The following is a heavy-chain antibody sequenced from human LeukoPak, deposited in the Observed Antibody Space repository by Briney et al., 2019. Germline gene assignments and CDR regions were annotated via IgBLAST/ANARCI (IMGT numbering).Heavy chain of an antibody. J-gene: IGHJ4*02. V-gene: IGHV3-7*01. CDR2: IKKDGSEQ. CDR3: ARDLNYLQSDY. D-gene: IGHD5-24*01. CDR1: GFSFSDHW. Sequence: GGSLRLSCVASGFSFSDHWMNWFRRAPGKGLEWVATIKKDGSEQYYVDSVKGRFTISRDNAKNSLYLQINSLRAEDTAVYYCARDLNYLQSDYWGQGTLVTVSS.